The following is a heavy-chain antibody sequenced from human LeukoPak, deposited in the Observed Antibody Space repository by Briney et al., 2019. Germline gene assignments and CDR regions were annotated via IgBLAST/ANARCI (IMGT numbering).Heavy chain of an antibody. CDR3: AKKTVTTDYYYYGKDV. Sequence: PGGSLRLSCAASGFTFSSYAMSWVRQAPGKGLEWVSAISGSGGSTYYADSVKGRFTISRDNSKNTLYLQMNSLRAEDTAVYYCAKKTVTTDYYYYGKDVWGQGTTVTVSS. V-gene: IGHV3-23*01. D-gene: IGHD4-17*01. CDR1: GFTFSSYA. CDR2: ISGSGGST. J-gene: IGHJ6*02.